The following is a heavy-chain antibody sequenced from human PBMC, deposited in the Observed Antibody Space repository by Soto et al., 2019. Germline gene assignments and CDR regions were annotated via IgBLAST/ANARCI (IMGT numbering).Heavy chain of an antibody. D-gene: IGHD3-22*01. CDR3: ARDRGPSSGYYPYWFDP. CDR2: IIPIFGTA. Sequence: SVKVSCKASGYTFTSYDISWVRQAPGQGLEWMGEIIPIFGTANYAQKFQGRVTITADESTSTAYMELSSLRSEDTAVYYCARDRGPSSGYYPYWFDPWGQGTLVTVSS. V-gene: IGHV1-69*13. CDR1: GYTFTSYD. J-gene: IGHJ5*02.